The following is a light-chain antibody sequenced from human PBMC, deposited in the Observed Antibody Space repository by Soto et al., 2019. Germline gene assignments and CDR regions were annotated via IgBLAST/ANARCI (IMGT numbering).Light chain of an antibody. CDR2: GAS. J-gene: IGKJ1*01. CDR3: XQYGSSLT. CDR1: QSVNNNY. Sequence: DIVLTQYPGTLSLSPGDSATLSCRASQSVNNNYLAWYQRKPGQAPRLLIYGASSRATGIQDRFSGSGSGTEFTLTIRRLEPEDFAVYYCXQYGSSLTFGQGTKVDIK. V-gene: IGKV3-20*01.